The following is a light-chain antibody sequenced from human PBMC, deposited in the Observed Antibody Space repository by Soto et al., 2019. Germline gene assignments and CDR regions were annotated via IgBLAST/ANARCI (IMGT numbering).Light chain of an antibody. J-gene: IGKJ4*01. V-gene: IGKV3-15*01. Sequence: EIVMTQSPATLSVSRGERATLSCRASQSVSRNLAWYQHKPGQAPRLLIYVASTRATGIPARFSGSGSGTEFTLTISSLQSEDFAVYYCQQYNNWPLTFGGGTKVEIK. CDR2: VAS. CDR1: QSVSRN. CDR3: QQYNNWPLT.